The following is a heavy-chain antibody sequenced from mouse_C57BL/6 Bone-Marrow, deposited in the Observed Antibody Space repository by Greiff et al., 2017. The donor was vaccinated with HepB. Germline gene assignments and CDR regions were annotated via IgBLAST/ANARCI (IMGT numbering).Heavy chain of an antibody. CDR1: GISITTGNYR. CDR2: IYYSGTI. V-gene: IGHV3-5*01. J-gene: IGHJ1*03. D-gene: IGHD1-1*02. Sequence: DVMLVESGPGLVKPSQTVFLTCTVTGISITTGNYRWSWIRQFPGNKLEWIGYIYYSGTITYNPSLTSRTTITRDTPKNQFFLEMNSLTAEDTATYYCARDEGSPHWYFDVWGTGTTVTVSS. CDR3: ARDEGSPHWYFDV.